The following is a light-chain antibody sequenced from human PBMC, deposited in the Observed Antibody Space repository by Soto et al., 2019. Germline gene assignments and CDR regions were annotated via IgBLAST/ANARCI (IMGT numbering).Light chain of an antibody. Sequence: QSALNQPASVSGSPGQSITLSCTGTSSDVGAYNYVSWYQQHPGKAPKLMIFEVSDRPSGVSNRFSGSKSGNTASLAISGLQAEVEAYYYCSSYTRSNTLVFGGGTKLTVL. V-gene: IGLV2-14*01. CDR3: SSYTRSNTLV. CDR1: SSDVGAYNY. CDR2: EVS. J-gene: IGLJ2*01.